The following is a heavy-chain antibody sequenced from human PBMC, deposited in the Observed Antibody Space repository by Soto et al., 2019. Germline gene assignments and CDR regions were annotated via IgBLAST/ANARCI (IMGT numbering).Heavy chain of an antibody. J-gene: IGHJ6*02. CDR1: GYSFTSYW. D-gene: IGHD6-19*01. Sequence: GESLKISCKGSGYSFTSYWISWVRQMPGKGLEWMGRIDPSDSYTNYSPSFQGHVTISADKSISTAYLQWSSLKASDTAMYYCALTGYSSGSYYVMDVWGQGTTVNVS. V-gene: IGHV5-10-1*01. CDR3: ALTGYSSGSYYVMDV. CDR2: IDPSDSYT.